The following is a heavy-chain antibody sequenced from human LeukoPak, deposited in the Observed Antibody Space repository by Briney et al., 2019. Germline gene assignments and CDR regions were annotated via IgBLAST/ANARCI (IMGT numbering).Heavy chain of an antibody. CDR1: GGPISSSSYY. J-gene: IGHJ4*02. CDR2: IYYSGST. V-gene: IGHV4-39*07. CDR3: ASGARGTIFGVVGYFDN. D-gene: IGHD3-3*01. Sequence: SETLSLTCTVSGGPISSSSYYWGWIRQPPGKGLEWIGSIYYSGSTYYNPSLKSRVTISVDTSKNQFSLKLSSVTAADTAVYYCASGARGTIFGVVGYFDNWGQGNLVTVSS.